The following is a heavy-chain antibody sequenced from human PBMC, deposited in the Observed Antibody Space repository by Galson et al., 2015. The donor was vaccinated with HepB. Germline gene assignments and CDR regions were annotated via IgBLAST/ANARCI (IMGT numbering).Heavy chain of an antibody. V-gene: IGHV1-18*04. CDR2: ISVFNGNT. D-gene: IGHD1-26*01. CDR3: ARNNGVVGTTGYYYYYYGMDV. J-gene: IGHJ6*02. Sequence: SCKAYDYTFTSYGVSWVRQAPGQGLEWVGWISVFNGNTTYAKNVQGRVTMTTDTSTNIAYMELRSLRSDDTAIYYCARNNGVVGTTGYYYYYYGMDVWGQGTTVTVPS. CDR1: DYTFTSYG.